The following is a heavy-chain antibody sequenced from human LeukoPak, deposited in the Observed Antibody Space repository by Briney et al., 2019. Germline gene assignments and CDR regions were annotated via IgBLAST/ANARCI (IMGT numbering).Heavy chain of an antibody. CDR2: IIPILGIA. CDR3: ARGSKEGATMDFSFDY. D-gene: IGHD5-24*01. V-gene: IGHV1-69*02. Sequence: SVKVSCKASGGTFSSYTISWVRQAPGQGLEWIGRIIPILGIANYAQKFQGRVTITADKSTSTAYMELSSLRSEDTAVYYCARGSKEGATMDFSFDYWGQGTLVTVSS. J-gene: IGHJ4*02. CDR1: GGTFSSYT.